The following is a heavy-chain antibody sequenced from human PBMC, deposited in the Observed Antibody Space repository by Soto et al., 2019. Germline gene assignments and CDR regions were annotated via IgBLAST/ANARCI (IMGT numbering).Heavy chain of an antibody. CDR2: ISAYNGHT. V-gene: IGHV1-18*01. Sequence: QVQLVQSGVEVKKPGASVKVSCKAMGYTFTNYGLSWVRQAPGEGLEWLGWISAYNGHTKYAQKVQDRVTLTTDTSASTAYLELRSLTSEDTAVYYCVRGDVGYFDHWGQGTLVLVSS. CDR3: VRGDVGYFDH. CDR1: GYTFTNYG. D-gene: IGHD3-16*01. J-gene: IGHJ4*02.